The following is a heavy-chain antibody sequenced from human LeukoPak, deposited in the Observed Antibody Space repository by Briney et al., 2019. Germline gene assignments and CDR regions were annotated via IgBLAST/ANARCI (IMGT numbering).Heavy chain of an antibody. CDR3: ARDGGTAMVSDY. J-gene: IGHJ4*02. V-gene: IGHV3-66*01. CDR1: GFTVSSNY. D-gene: IGHD5-18*01. CDR2: IYSGGST. Sequence: GGSLRLSCAASGFTVSSNYMSWVRQAPGKGLEWVSVIYSGGSTYYADSVKGRFTISRDSSKNTLYLQMNSLRAEDTAVYYCARDGGTAMVSDYWGQGTLVTVSS.